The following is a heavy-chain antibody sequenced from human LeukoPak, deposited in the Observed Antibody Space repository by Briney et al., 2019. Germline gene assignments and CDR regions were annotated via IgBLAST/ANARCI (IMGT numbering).Heavy chain of an antibody. V-gene: IGHV3-66*01. Sequence: GGSLRLSCAASGFTFSSYAMSWVRQAPGKGLEWVSVIYSGGSTYYADSVKGRFTISRDNSKNTLYLQMNSLRAEDTAVYYCARGTDYWGQGTLVTVSS. CDR2: IYSGGST. CDR1: GFTFSSYA. J-gene: IGHJ4*02. CDR3: ARGTDY.